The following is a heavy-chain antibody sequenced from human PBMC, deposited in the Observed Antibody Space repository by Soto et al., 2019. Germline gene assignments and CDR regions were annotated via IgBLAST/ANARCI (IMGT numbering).Heavy chain of an antibody. Sequence: PGGSLRLSCAASGFTFSSYWMHWVRQAPGKGLVWVSRINSDGSSTSYADSVKGRSTISRDNAKNTLYLQMNSLRAEDTAVYYCARVLGYCSSTSCPDFDYWGQGTLVTVSS. D-gene: IGHD2-2*01. CDR2: INSDGSST. CDR3: ARVLGYCSSTSCPDFDY. CDR1: GFTFSSYW. J-gene: IGHJ4*02. V-gene: IGHV3-74*01.